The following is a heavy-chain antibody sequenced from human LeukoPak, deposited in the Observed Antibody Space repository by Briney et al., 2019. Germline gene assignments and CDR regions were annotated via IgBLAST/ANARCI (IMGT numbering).Heavy chain of an antibody. Sequence: GGSLRLSCADSGFTFSSYWMSWVRQAPGKGLEWVANIKQDGSEKYYVDSVKGRFTISRDNAKNSLYLQMNSLRAEDTAVYYCARGRGWLGNAFDIWGQGTMVTVSS. J-gene: IGHJ3*02. V-gene: IGHV3-7*01. D-gene: IGHD6-19*01. CDR1: GFTFSSYW. CDR2: IKQDGSEK. CDR3: ARGRGWLGNAFDI.